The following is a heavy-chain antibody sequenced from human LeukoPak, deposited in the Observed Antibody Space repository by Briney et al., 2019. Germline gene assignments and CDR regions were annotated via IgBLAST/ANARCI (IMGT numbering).Heavy chain of an antibody. Sequence: GGSLRLSCAASGFTFDDYAMHWVRQAPGKGLEWVSGISWNSGSIGYADSVKGRFTISRDNAKNSLYLLMNSLRAEDTALYYCATSPSYCSGGSCYSRAREFDYWGQGTLVTVSS. CDR2: ISWNSGSI. CDR3: ATSPSYCSGGSCYSRAREFDY. CDR1: GFTFDDYA. V-gene: IGHV3-9*01. J-gene: IGHJ4*02. D-gene: IGHD2-15*01.